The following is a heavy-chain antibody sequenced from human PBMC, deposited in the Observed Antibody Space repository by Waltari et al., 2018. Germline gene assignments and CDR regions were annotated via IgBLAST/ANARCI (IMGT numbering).Heavy chain of an antibody. CDR3: ARDGWEDFWSGYYPGYYYYGMDV. Sequence: VKVSCKASGGTFSSYAISWVRQAPGQGLEWMGGIIPIFGTANYAQKFQGRVTITADESTSTAYMELSSLRSEDTAVYYYARDGWEDFWSGYYPGYYYYGMDVWGQGTTVTVSS. J-gene: IGHJ6*02. D-gene: IGHD3-3*01. CDR2: IIPIFGTA. CDR1: GGTFSSYA. V-gene: IGHV1-69*01.